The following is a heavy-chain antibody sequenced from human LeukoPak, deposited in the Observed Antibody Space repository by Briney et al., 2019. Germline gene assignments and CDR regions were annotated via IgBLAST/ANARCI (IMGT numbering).Heavy chain of an antibody. Sequence: ASVKVSCKASGGTFSSYTISWVRQAPGQGLEWMGRIIPILGIANYAQKFQGRVTITADKSTSTAYMELSSLRSEDTAVYYCARSPTYYYYMDVWGEGTTVTVSS. CDR1: GGTFSSYT. CDR3: ARSPTYYYYMDV. J-gene: IGHJ6*03. CDR2: IIPILGIA. V-gene: IGHV1-69*02.